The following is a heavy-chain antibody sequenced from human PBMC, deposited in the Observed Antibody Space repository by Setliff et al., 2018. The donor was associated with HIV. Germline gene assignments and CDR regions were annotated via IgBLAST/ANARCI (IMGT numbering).Heavy chain of an antibody. J-gene: IGHJ4*02. CDR1: ELNSPNDW. Sequence: GESLKISCKASELNSPNDWIAWVRQMSGNGLEWMGIIYPGDSETRYSPSFQGQVTISVDKSTTTAYLQWSSLKASDSAIYYCARARMVRKIYFFDYWGQGTRVTVSS. D-gene: IGHD3-10*01. CDR2: IYPGDSET. V-gene: IGHV5-51*01. CDR3: ARARMVRKIYFFDY.